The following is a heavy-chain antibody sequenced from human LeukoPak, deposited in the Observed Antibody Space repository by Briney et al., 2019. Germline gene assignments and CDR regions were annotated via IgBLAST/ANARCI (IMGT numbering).Heavy chain of an antibody. D-gene: IGHD3-22*01. V-gene: IGHV3-33*01. CDR3: TRDEGYYDSSGYYYDPGPLDY. CDR1: GFTFSSYG. Sequence: GGSLRLSCAASGFTFSSYGMHWVRQAPGKGLEWVAVIWYDGSNKYYADSVKGRFTISRDNSKNTLYLQMNSLRAEDTAVYYCTRDEGYYDSSGYYYDPGPLDYWGQGTLVTVSS. CDR2: IWYDGSNK. J-gene: IGHJ4*02.